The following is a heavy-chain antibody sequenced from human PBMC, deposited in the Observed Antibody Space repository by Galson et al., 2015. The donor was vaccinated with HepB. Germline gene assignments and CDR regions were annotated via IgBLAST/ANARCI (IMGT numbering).Heavy chain of an antibody. CDR3: ATVPKWLQLEGSSYYFDY. CDR1: GYTLTDLS. Sequence: SVKVSCKVSGYTLTDLSMHWVRQAPGKGLEWMGGFDPEEGETIYAQKFQGRVTMTEDTSTDTAYMELSSLRSEDTAVYYCATVPKWLQLEGSSYYFDYWGQGTLVTVSS. CDR2: FDPEEGET. J-gene: IGHJ4*02. D-gene: IGHD5-24*01. V-gene: IGHV1-24*01.